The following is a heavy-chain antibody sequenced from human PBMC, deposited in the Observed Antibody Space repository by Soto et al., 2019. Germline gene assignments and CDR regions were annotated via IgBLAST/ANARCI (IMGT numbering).Heavy chain of an antibody. J-gene: IGHJ6*02. V-gene: IGHV3-30*18. CDR2: ISYDGSNK. D-gene: IGHD3-9*01. CDR1: GFTFSNYA. CDR3: AKDHLAVLRYFDWVAGGMDV. Sequence: PGGSLRLSCAASGFTFSNYAMSWVRQAPGKGLEWVAVISYDGSNKYYADSVKGRFTISRDNSKNTLYLQMNSLRAEDTAVYYCAKDHLAVLRYFDWVAGGMDVWGQGTTVTVSS.